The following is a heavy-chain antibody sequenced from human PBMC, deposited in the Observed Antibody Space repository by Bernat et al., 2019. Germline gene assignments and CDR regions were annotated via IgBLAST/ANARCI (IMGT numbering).Heavy chain of an antibody. V-gene: IGHV4-30-4*01. CDR2: IYYSGST. J-gene: IGHJ2*01. Sequence: QVQLQESGPGLVKPSQTLSLTCTVSGGSISSGDYYWSWIRQPPGKGLEWIGYIYYSGSTYYNPSLKSRVTISVDTTKNQFSLKLSSVTAADTAVYDCARVEATANYWYFDLWGRGTLVTVSS. D-gene: IGHD5-12*01. CDR3: ARVEATANYWYFDL. CDR1: GGSISSGDYY.